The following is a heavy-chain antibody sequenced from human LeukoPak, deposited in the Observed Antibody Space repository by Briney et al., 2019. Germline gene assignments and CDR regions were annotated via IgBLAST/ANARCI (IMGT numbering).Heavy chain of an antibody. CDR1: GFTFSSYA. J-gene: IGHJ4*02. V-gene: IGHV3-30*04. CDR2: ISYDGSNK. CDR3: AREGIAVAGKIFDY. D-gene: IGHD6-19*01. Sequence: GGSLRLSCAASGFTFSSYAMHWVRQAPGKGLEWVAVISYDGSNKYYADSVKGRFTISRDNSKNTLYLQMNSLRAEDTAVYYCAREGIAVAGKIFDYWGQGTLVTVSS.